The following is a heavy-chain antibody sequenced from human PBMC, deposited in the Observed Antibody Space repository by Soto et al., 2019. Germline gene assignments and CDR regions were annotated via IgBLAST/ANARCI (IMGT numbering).Heavy chain of an antibody. D-gene: IGHD6-19*01. J-gene: IGHJ6*02. CDR3: AKFLHSRWLYGLDV. CDR1: GYNFGTYW. V-gene: IGHV5-10-1*01. CDR2: IAPSDSYT. Sequence: PGESLKISCKVSGYNFGTYWISWVRQIPWKGLEWVGRIAPSDSYTYYSPSFQGHVTISAETYISTGYLQWSSLEASETAVYYCAKFLHSRWLYGLDVWGQGNTITVSS.